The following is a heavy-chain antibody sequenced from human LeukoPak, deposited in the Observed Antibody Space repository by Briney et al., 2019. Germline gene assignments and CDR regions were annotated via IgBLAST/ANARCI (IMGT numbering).Heavy chain of an antibody. CDR1: GYTFTGYY. D-gene: IGHD4-23*01. V-gene: IGHV1-2*02. Sequence: ASVKVSCKASGYTFTGYYMHWVRQAPGQGLEWMGWINPNSGGTNYAQKFQGRVTMTRDTSISTAYMEPSRLRSDDTAVYYCASRVFEDYGGNAPSLGYWGQGTLVTVSS. CDR3: ASRVFEDYGGNAPSLGY. J-gene: IGHJ4*02. CDR2: INPNSGGT.